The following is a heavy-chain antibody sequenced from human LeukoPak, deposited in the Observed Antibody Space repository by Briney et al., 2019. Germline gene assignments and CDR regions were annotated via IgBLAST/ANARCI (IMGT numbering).Heavy chain of an antibody. D-gene: IGHD3-22*01. Sequence: PGGSLRLSCATSGFTLSSHWMHWVRHAPGKGLEWVTGISHDGSDTHYADSMKGRFSISRDNSKNTLFLQMNSLRAEDTAVYYCAKEGDSSGHCGVFDIWGQGTIVTVSS. CDR3: AKEGDSSGHCGVFDI. J-gene: IGHJ3*02. CDR2: ISHDGSDT. V-gene: IGHV3-30*18. CDR1: GFTLSSHW.